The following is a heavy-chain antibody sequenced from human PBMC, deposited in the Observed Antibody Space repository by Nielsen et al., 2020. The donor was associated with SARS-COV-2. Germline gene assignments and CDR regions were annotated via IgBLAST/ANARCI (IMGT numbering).Heavy chain of an antibody. V-gene: IGHV1-3*01. CDR3: AGRVVVVQTGFHYSYMDV. J-gene: IGHJ6*03. Sequence: ASVKVSCKASGYTFTTYAVHWVRQAPGQGLEWMGWSNAAKDNTKYSQKFQGRVSVTSDTSASTDFVELSGLRSEDTAMFYCAGRVVVVQTGFHYSYMDVWGKGTTVTVSS. CDR2: SNAAKDNT. CDR1: GYTFTTYA. D-gene: IGHD2-2*01.